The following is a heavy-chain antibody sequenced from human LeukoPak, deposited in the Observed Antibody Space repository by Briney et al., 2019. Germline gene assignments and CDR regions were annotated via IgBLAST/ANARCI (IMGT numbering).Heavy chain of an antibody. Sequence: GGSLRLSCGASGFTFSSYAMSWVRQAPGKGREWVSAISGRGGSTYYADSVKGRFTISRDNSKNTLYLQMNSLRDEDTAVYYCAKFPPIVVVPAAIAVFDNWGQGTLVTVFS. CDR2: ISGRGGST. V-gene: IGHV3-23*01. J-gene: IGHJ4*02. D-gene: IGHD2-2*01. CDR3: AKFPPIVVVPAAIAVFDN. CDR1: GFTFSSYA.